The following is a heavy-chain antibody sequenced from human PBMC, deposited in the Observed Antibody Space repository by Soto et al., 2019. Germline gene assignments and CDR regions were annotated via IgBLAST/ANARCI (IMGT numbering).Heavy chain of an antibody. V-gene: IGHV4-59*01. Sequence: KQSQTLSLTCTVSGGSISSYYWSWIRQPPGKGLEWIGYIYYSGSTNYNPSLKSRVTISVDTSKNQFSLKLSSVTAADTAVYYCARVPAAMGGWFDPWGQGTLVTVSS. CDR3: ARVPAAMGGWFDP. J-gene: IGHJ5*02. D-gene: IGHD2-2*01. CDR2: IYYSGST. CDR1: GGSISSYY.